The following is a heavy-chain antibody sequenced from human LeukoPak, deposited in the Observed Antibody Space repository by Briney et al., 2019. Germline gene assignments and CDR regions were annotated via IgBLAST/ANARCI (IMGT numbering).Heavy chain of an antibody. CDR1: GGSFSVYY. J-gene: IGHJ6*03. Sequence: PSETLSLTCAVYGGSFSVYYWSWIRQPPGKGLEWIGYIYYSGSTNYNPSLKSRVTISVDTSKNQFSLKLSSVTAADTAVYYCARTTEGGYTYDYFYYYYMDVWGKGTTVTVSS. CDR3: ARTTEGGYTYDYFYYYYMDV. V-gene: IGHV4-59*01. D-gene: IGHD5-18*01. CDR2: IYYSGST.